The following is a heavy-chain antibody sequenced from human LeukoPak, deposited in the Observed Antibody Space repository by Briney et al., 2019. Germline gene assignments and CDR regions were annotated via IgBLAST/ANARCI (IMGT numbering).Heavy chain of an antibody. D-gene: IGHD5-18*01. CDR1: GFSFSSYA. Sequence: GGSLRLSCAASGFSFSSYAMSWVRQVPGKGLEWVSVISGGGGSTHYADSVKGRFTISRDNSKNMLYLQMNSLRAEDTAVYCCAKDHDTAYAFDIWGQGTMVTVSS. CDR2: ISGGGGST. V-gene: IGHV3-23*01. J-gene: IGHJ3*02. CDR3: AKDHDTAYAFDI.